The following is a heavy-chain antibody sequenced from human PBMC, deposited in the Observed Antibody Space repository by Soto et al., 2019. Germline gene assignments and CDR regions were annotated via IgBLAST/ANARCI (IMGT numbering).Heavy chain of an antibody. V-gene: IGHV5-51*01. J-gene: IGHJ4*02. CDR2: IYPGDSDT. Sequence: GESLKISCKGSGYSFTSYWIGWVRQMPGKGLEWMGIIYPGDSDTRYSPSFQGQVTISADKSISTAYLQWSSLKASDTAMYYCARNAAAGTHPYYFDYWGQGTLVTVSS. D-gene: IGHD6-13*01. CDR1: GYSFTSYW. CDR3: ARNAAAGTHPYYFDY.